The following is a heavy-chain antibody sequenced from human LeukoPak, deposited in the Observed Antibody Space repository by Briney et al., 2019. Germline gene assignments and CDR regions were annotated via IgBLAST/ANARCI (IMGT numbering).Heavy chain of an antibody. D-gene: IGHD6-13*01. CDR1: EFVFSDYY. CDR3: AKDSAFLAAAGYYFDY. J-gene: IGHJ4*02. V-gene: IGHV3-11*04. Sequence: GGSLRLSCAASEFVFSDYYMSWIRQAPGKGLEWVSYISDSGSTIYYADSVKGRFTISRDNVKDSLYLQMNSLRAEDTAVYYCAKDSAFLAAAGYYFDYWGQGTLVTVSS. CDR2: ISDSGSTI.